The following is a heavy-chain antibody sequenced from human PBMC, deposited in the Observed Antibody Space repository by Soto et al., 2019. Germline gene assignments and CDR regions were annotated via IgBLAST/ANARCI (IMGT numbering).Heavy chain of an antibody. CDR3: ASGVTTVTTFDY. CDR1: GGSISSYS. J-gene: IGHJ4*02. D-gene: IGHD4-4*01. Sequence: SETLSLTCTVSGGSISSYSWSWIRQPPGKGLEWIGYIYHSGSTYYNPSLKSRVTISVDRSKNQFSLKLSSVTAADTAVYYCASGVTTVTTFDYWGQGTLVTVSS. V-gene: IGHV4-30-2*01. CDR2: IYHSGST.